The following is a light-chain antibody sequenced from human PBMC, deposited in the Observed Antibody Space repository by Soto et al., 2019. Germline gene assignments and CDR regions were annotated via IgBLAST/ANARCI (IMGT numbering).Light chain of an antibody. CDR2: DVS. J-gene: IGLJ1*01. Sequence: QSVLTQPASLSGSPGQSITISCTGTSSDVGGYNYVSWYQRHPGKAPKLMIYDVSNRPSGVSNRFSGSKSGNTASLTISGLQAEDEADYYCSSYTSSSTFYVFGTGTKVTVL. CDR1: SSDVGGYNY. CDR3: SSYTSSSTFYV. V-gene: IGLV2-14*01.